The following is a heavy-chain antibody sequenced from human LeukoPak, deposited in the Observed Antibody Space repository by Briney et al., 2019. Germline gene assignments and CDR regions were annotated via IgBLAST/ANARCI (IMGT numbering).Heavy chain of an antibody. CDR3: ARDSSTSWSLYYYYGMDV. Sequence: PGGSLRLSCAASGFTFSSYAMSWVRQAPGKGLEWVSAISGSGGSTYYADSVKGRFTISRDNSKNTLYLQMNSLRAEDTAVYYCARDSSTSWSLYYYYGMDVWGKGTTVTVSS. J-gene: IGHJ6*04. CDR2: ISGSGGST. D-gene: IGHD2-2*01. V-gene: IGHV3-23*01. CDR1: GFTFSSYA.